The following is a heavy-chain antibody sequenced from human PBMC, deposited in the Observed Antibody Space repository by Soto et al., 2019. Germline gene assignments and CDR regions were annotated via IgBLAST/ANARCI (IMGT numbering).Heavy chain of an antibody. Sequence: QVQLVESGGGVVQPGRSLRLSCVASGFTFSNNGIHWVRQAPGKGLEWVAVISSDGSKKYYADSVKGRFTISRDNSKNKQYLQMNRLSAEDADVYNCDRELYGGSSRFDYWGQGTLVTVSS. CDR3: DRELYGGSSRFDY. CDR1: GFTFSNNG. J-gene: IGHJ4*02. V-gene: IGHV3-30*03. CDR2: ISSDGSKK. D-gene: IGHD2-15*01.